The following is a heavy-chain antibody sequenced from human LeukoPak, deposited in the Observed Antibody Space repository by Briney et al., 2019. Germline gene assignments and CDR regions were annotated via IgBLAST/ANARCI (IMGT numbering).Heavy chain of an antibody. CDR2: ISSSSSYI. J-gene: IGHJ3*02. Sequence: GGSLRLSCAASGFTFSSYSMNWVRQAPGKGLEWVSSISSSSSYIYYADSVKGRFTISRDNAKNSLYLQMNSLRAEDTAVYYCASQITGYAFDIWGQGTMVTVSS. V-gene: IGHV3-21*01. D-gene: IGHD7-27*01. CDR3: ASQITGYAFDI. CDR1: GFTFSSYS.